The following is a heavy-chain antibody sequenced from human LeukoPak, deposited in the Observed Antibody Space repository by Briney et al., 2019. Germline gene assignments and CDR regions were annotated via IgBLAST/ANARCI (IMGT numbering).Heavy chain of an antibody. CDR1: GYTFTGYY. CDR2: INPNSGGT. J-gene: IGHJ4*02. V-gene: IGHV1-2*02. D-gene: IGHD3-9*01. CDR3: ARDQLLRYFDWLLPYEYYFDY. Sequence: GASVKVSCKASGYTFTGYYMHWVRQAPGQGLEWMGWINPNSGGTNYAQKFQGRVTMTRDTSISTAYMELSRLRSDDTAVYYCARDQLLRYFDWLLPYEYYFDYWGQGTLVTVSS.